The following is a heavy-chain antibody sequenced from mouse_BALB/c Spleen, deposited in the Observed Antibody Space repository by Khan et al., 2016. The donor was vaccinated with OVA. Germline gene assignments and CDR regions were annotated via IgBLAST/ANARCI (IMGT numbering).Heavy chain of an antibody. CDR1: GFTFSTYG. D-gene: IGHD4-1*01. CDR2: INPDGYYT. J-gene: IGHJ3*01. V-gene: IGHV5-6*01. Sequence: EVELVESGGDLVKPGGSLRLSCAASGFTFSTYGMSWVRQFPDKRLEWVATINPDGYYTYYPETVKGRSTISRNNAANTPYLQMSRLKSEDTAVYYCTSHLTGSFAYWGQGTLVTVSA. CDR3: TSHLTGSFAY.